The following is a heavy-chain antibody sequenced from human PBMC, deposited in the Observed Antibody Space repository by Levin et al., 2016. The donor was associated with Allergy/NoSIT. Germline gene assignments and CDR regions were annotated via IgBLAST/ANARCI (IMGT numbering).Heavy chain of an antibody. D-gene: IGHD2-15*01. J-gene: IGHJ6*03. V-gene: IGHV2-70*04. CDR2: IDWDDDK. CDR3: AHIRGDSWGDVASFGMYYYYMDV. Sequence: WIRQPPGKALEWLARIDWDDDKFYNTSLKTRLTISKDTSKNQVVLTMTNVDPVDTATYYCAHIRGDSWGDVASFGMYYYYMDVWGKGTTVTVSS.